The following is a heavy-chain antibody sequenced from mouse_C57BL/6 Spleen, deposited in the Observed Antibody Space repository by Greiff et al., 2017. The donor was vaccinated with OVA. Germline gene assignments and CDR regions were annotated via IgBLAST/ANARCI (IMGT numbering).Heavy chain of an antibody. J-gene: IGHJ2*01. CDR1: GYTFTSYW. CDR2: IDPSDSET. Sequence: VKLQQPGAELVRPGSSVKLSCKASGYTFTSYWMHWVKQRPIQGLEWIGNIDPSDSETHYNQKFKDKATLTVDKSSSTAYMQLSSLTSEDSAVYYCARIYYSNYDFDYWGQGTTLTVSS. D-gene: IGHD2-5*01. V-gene: IGHV1-52*01. CDR3: ARIYYSNYDFDY.